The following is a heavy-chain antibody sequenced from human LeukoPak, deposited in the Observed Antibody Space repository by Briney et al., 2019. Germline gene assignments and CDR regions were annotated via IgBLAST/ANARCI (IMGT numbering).Heavy chain of an antibody. CDR3: ASHIVGATPYYYYYMDV. V-gene: IGHV1-69*13. CDR1: GGTFSRYA. D-gene: IGHD1-26*01. J-gene: IGHJ6*03. Sequence: VKVSCKASGGTFSRYAISWVRQAPGQGLEWMGGIIPIFGTANYAQKFQGRVTITTDESTSTAYMELSSLRSEDTAVYYCASHIVGATPYYYYYMDVWGKGTTVTVSS. CDR2: IIPIFGTA.